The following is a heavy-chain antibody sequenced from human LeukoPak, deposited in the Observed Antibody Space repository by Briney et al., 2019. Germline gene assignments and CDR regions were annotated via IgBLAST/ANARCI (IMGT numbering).Heavy chain of an antibody. CDR1: GVSISSYY. D-gene: IGHD1-26*01. J-gene: IGHJ4*02. CDR2: IFYSGNT. CDR3: ARLAAISGSDYPDD. V-gene: IGHV4-59*08. Sequence: SETLSLTCTVSGVSISSYYWSWIRQPPGKGLEWIGYIFYSGNTIYNPSLKSRVTISVDTSKNHFSLRLRSVTAADTAVYYCARLAAISGSDYPDDWGQGTLVIVSS.